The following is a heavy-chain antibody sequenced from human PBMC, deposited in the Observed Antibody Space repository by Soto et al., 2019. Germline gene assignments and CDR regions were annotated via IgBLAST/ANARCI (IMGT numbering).Heavy chain of an antibody. D-gene: IGHD1-26*01. Sequence: EVQLLESGGGLEQPGGSLRLSCAASGFTFSSYAMNWVRQAPGKGLEWVSVISGSGDSTYYADSVEGRFTISRDNSKNTRYLQMNSLRAEDTAVYYCARRGSGSYYDYWGQGTLVTVSS. CDR2: ISGSGDST. CDR1: GFTFSSYA. V-gene: IGHV3-23*01. J-gene: IGHJ4*02. CDR3: ARRGSGSYYDY.